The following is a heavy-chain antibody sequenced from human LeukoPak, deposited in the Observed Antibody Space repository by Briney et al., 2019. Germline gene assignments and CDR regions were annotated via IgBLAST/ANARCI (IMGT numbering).Heavy chain of an antibody. D-gene: IGHD2-2*01. Sequence: ASVTVSCKASGYTFTGYYMHWVRQAPGQGLEWMGWSNPNSGGTNYAQKFQGRVTMTRDTSISTAYMELSRLRSDDTAIYYCARDISDCSSTSCSRLHFDYWGQGTLVTVSS. J-gene: IGHJ4*02. CDR2: SNPNSGGT. V-gene: IGHV1-2*02. CDR3: ARDISDCSSTSCSRLHFDY. CDR1: GYTFTGYY.